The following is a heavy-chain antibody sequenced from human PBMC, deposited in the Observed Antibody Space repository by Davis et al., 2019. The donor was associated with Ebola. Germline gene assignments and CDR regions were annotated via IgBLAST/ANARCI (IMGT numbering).Heavy chain of an antibody. CDR1: GFTFTDYY. CDR3: GSMIYYGSGSYSEGLGS. J-gene: IGHJ5*02. D-gene: IGHD3-10*01. CDR2: MSGCSNYR. Sequence: GGSLRLSCAASGFTFTDYYMSWFRQAPGKGLECLSYMSGCSNYRQYADSVKGRFTISRDNAKNSVYLQINRLRAEDTAVYYCGSMIYYGSGSYSEGLGSWGQGTLVTVSS. V-gene: IGHV3-11*06.